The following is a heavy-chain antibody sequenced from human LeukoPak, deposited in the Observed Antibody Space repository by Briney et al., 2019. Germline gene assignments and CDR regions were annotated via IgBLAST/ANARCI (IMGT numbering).Heavy chain of an antibody. V-gene: IGHV4-39*07. Sequence: ETLSLTCTVSGGSISSHYWSWIRQPPGKGLEWIGSIYYSGSTYYNPSLKSRVIISVDTSKNQFSLKLSSVTAADTAVYYCARFGRSGSYSLYWGQGTLVTVSS. CDR1: GGSISSHY. CDR2: IYYSGST. J-gene: IGHJ4*02. CDR3: ARFGRSGSYSLY. D-gene: IGHD1-26*01.